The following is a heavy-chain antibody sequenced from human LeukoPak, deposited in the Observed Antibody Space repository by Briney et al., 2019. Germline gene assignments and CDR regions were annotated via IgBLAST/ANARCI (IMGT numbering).Heavy chain of an antibody. J-gene: IGHJ6*02. CDR1: GFTFSSYW. V-gene: IGHV3-74*01. CDR2: INSDGSGT. Sequence: TGGSLRLSCAASGFTFSSYWMHWVRQAPGKGLVWVSRINSDGSGTTYADSVKGRFTIFRDNAKNTLYLQMNSLRAEDTAVYYCARGGPGNYFYGMDVWGQGTTVTVSS. CDR3: ARGGPGNYFYGMDV.